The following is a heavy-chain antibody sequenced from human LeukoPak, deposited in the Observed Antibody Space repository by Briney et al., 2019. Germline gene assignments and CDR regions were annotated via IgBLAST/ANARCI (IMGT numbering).Heavy chain of an antibody. V-gene: IGHV3-53*01. J-gene: IGHJ4*02. CDR3: ARSGSGWFDF. Sequence: GGSLRLSCAASGFTVSTNFMSWVRQAPGKGLEWVSVIYAGGDTYYADSVKGRFAISRDNSKNTLYLQMNSLRAEDTAVYYCARSGSGWFDFWGQGTLVTVSS. CDR1: GFTVSTNF. CDR2: IYAGGDT. D-gene: IGHD6-19*01.